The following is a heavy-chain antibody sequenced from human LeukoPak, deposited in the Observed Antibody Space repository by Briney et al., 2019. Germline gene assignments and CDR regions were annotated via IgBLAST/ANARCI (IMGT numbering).Heavy chain of an antibody. J-gene: IGHJ3*02. CDR1: GGSISSGGYY. V-gene: IGHV4-61*08. CDR3: ARSDTYDFWSGYYPAEKGGAFDI. Sequence: SETLSLTCTVSGGSISSGGYYWSWIRQHPGKGLEWIGYIYYSGSTNYNPSLKSRVTISVDTSKNQFSLKLSSVTAADTAVYYCARSDTYDFWSGYYPAEKGGAFDIWGQGTMVTVSS. D-gene: IGHD3-3*01. CDR2: IYYSGST.